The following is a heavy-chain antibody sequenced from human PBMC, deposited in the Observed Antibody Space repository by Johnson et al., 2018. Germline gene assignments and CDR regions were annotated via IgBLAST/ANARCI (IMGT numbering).Heavy chain of an antibody. D-gene: IGHD4-17*01. CDR2: ISYDGSNN. J-gene: IGHJ6*03. V-gene: IGHV3-30-3*01. Sequence: QVQLVESGGGVVQPGRSXRLSCAASGFTFSSYAMHWVRQAPGKGLEWVAVISYDGSNNYYADSVKGRFTISRDNSKNTLYLQMNSLRADETAVYYCARDRVTTVTTNYYYYRDVWGKGTTVTVSS. CDR3: ARDRVTTVTTNYYYYRDV. CDR1: GFTFSSYA.